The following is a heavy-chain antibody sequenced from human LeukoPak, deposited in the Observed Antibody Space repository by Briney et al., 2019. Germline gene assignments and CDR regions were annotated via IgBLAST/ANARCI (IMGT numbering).Heavy chain of an antibody. Sequence: GSLRLSCAASGFTFSSYWMNWARQAPGKGLEWVASINHNGNVNYYVDSVKGRFTISRDNAKNSPYLQMNSLRAEDTAVYYCAREYSSGWPNYYYYGMDVWGQGTTVTVSS. CDR2: INHNGNVN. CDR3: AREYSSGWPNYYYYGMDV. J-gene: IGHJ6*02. CDR1: GFTFSSYW. D-gene: IGHD6-19*01. V-gene: IGHV3-7*01.